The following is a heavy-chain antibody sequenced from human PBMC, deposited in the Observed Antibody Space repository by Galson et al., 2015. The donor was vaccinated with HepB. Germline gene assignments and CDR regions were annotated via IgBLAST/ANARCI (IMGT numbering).Heavy chain of an antibody. D-gene: IGHD2-2*02. CDR3: ASKPAYCSSTSCYIDH. CDR1: GFTFSSYA. CDR2: ISYDGSNK. J-gene: IGHJ4*02. Sequence: SLRLSCAASGFTFSSYAMHWVRQAPGKGLEWVAVISYDGSNKYYADSVKGRFTISRDNSKNTLYLQMNSLRAEDTAVYYCASKPAYCSSTSCYIDHWGQGTLATVSS. V-gene: IGHV3-30-3*01.